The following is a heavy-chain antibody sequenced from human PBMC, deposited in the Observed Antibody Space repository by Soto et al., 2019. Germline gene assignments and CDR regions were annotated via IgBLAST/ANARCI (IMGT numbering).Heavy chain of an antibody. CDR2: IVPIFGTA. CDR3: ASGKDIVVVVAAKSYYYGMDV. D-gene: IGHD2-15*01. J-gene: IGHJ6*02. V-gene: IGHV1-69*13. Sequence: SVKVSCKASGGTFSSYAISWVRQAPGQGLEWMGGIVPIFGTANYAQKFQGRVTITADESTSTAYMELSSLRSEGTAVYYCASGKDIVVVVAAKSYYYGMDVWGQGTTVTVSS. CDR1: GGTFSSYA.